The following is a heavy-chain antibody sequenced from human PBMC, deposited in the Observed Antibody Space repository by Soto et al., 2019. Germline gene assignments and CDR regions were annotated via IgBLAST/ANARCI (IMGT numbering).Heavy chain of an antibody. D-gene: IGHD4-17*01. Sequence: GGSLRLSCAASGFTLSNAWMSWVRQAPGKGLEWVGRIKSKTDGGTTDYAAPVKGRFTISRDDSKNTLYLQMNSLKTEDTAVYYCTTDKYGDYYYYYYGMDVWGQGTTVTVSS. CDR1: GFTLSNAW. V-gene: IGHV3-15*01. J-gene: IGHJ6*02. CDR3: TTDKYGDYYYYYYGMDV. CDR2: IKSKTDGGTT.